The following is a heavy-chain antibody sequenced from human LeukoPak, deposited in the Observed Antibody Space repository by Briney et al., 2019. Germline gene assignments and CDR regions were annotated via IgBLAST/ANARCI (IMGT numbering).Heavy chain of an antibody. D-gene: IGHD3-10*01. V-gene: IGHV4-34*01. J-gene: IGHJ4*02. CDR1: GGSFSGYY. CDR2: INHSGST. CDR3: ARVPRTYYYGSGSYGPADY. Sequence: SETLSLTCAVYGGSFSGYYWSWIRQPPGKGLEWIGEINHSGSTNYNPSLKSRVTISVDTSKNQFSLKLSSVTAADTAVYYCARVPRTYYYGSGSYGPADYWGQGTLVTVSS.